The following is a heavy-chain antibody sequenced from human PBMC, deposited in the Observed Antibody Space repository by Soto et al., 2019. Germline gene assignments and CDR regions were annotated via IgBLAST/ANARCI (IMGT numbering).Heavy chain of an antibody. J-gene: IGHJ4*02. CDR2: IYYSGST. CDR1: GGSISSGGYY. V-gene: IGHV4-31*03. D-gene: IGHD2-2*01. CDR3: AREKLDIGYCSSTSCYHFDY. Sequence: SETLSLTCTVSGGSISSGGYYWSWIRQHPGKGLEWIGYIYYSGSTYYNPSLKSRVTISVDTSKNQFSLKLSSVTAADTAVYYCAREKLDIGYCSSTSCYHFDYWGQGTLVTVSS.